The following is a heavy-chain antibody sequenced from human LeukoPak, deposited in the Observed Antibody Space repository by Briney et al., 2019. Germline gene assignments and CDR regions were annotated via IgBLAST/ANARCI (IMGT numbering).Heavy chain of an antibody. CDR1: GFTFSSYA. V-gene: IGHV3-23*01. D-gene: IGHD3-22*01. J-gene: IGHJ4*02. CDR2: ISASGGST. CDR3: AKDRPYYYDSSAQSY. Sequence: PGGSLRLSCAASGFTFSSYAMSWVRQAPGKGLEWVSGISASGGSTYYADSVKGRFTISRDNSKNTLYLQMNSLRAEDTAVYYCAKDRPYYYDSSAQSYWGQGTLVTVSS.